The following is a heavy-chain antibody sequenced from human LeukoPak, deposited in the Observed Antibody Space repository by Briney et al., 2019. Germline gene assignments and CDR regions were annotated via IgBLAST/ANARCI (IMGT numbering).Heavy chain of an antibody. CDR1: GGSISSGSYY. CDR2: IYFSGST. V-gene: IGHV4-39*07. J-gene: IGHJ4*02. CDR3: ARSKGHIVVVTAIFDY. Sequence: PSETLSLTCTVSGGSISSGSYYWGWIRQPPGKGLEWIGNIYFSGSTYYNPSLKSRVTISVDTFKNQFSLKLSSVTAADTAVYYCARSKGHIVVVTAIFDYWGQGTQVTVSS. D-gene: IGHD2-21*02.